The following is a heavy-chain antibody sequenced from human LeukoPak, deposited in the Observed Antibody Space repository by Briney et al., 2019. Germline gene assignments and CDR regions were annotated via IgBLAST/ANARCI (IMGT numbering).Heavy chain of an antibody. Sequence: ASVKVSCKASGYTFTNYGITWVRQAPGQGLEWMGWISAYNGYTNYAQNLQDRVTMTTDTSTSTAYMELRSLRSDDTAVYYCARMMTPRLYYDSTGYYYSAFDIWGQGTMVTVSS. CDR2: ISAYNGYT. CDR1: GYTFTNYG. J-gene: IGHJ3*02. V-gene: IGHV1-18*01. D-gene: IGHD3-22*01. CDR3: ARMMTPRLYYDSTGYYYSAFDI.